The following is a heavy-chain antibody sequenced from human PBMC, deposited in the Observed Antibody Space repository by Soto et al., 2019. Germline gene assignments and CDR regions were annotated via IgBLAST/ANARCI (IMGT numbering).Heavy chain of an antibody. Sequence: ASVKVSCKASGYTFTSYGISWVRQAPGQGLGWMGWISAYNGNTNYAQKLQGRVTMTTDTSTSTAYMELRSLRSDDTAVYYCARELPGCSSTSCYTVHYYYYGMDVWGQGTTVTVSS. V-gene: IGHV1-18*01. CDR3: ARELPGCSSTSCYTVHYYYYGMDV. J-gene: IGHJ6*02. CDR1: GYTFTSYG. D-gene: IGHD2-2*02. CDR2: ISAYNGNT.